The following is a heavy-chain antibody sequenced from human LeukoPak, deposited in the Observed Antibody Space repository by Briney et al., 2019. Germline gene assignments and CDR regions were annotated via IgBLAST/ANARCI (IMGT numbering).Heavy chain of an antibody. Sequence: SVKVSCKASGYSFTTYYMHWVRQAPGQGLEWMGGIIPIFGTANYAQKFQGRVTITADESTSTAYMELSSLRSEDTAVYYCARELKEMDPDDYYYYYYMDVWGKGTTVTVSS. CDR3: ARELKEMDPDDYYYYYYMDV. CDR2: IIPIFGTA. CDR1: GYSFTTYY. D-gene: IGHD2-8*01. J-gene: IGHJ6*03. V-gene: IGHV1-69*13.